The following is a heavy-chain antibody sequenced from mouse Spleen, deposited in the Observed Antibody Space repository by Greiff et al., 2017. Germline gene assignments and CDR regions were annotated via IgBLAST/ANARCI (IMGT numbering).Heavy chain of an antibody. J-gene: IGHJ3*01. CDR3: ASVNWAFAY. D-gene: IGHD4-1*01. CDR1: GYSITSGYY. V-gene: IGHV3-6*01. CDR2: ISYDGSN. Sequence: EVKLVESGPGLVKPSQSLSLTCSVTGYSITSGYYWNWIRQFPGNKLEWMGYISYDGSNNYNPSLKNRISITRDTSKNQFFLKLNSVTTEDTATYYCASVNWAFAYWGQGTLVTVSA.